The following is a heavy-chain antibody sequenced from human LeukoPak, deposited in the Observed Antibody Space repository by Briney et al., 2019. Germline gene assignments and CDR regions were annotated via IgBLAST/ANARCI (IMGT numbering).Heavy chain of an antibody. J-gene: IGHJ5*02. Sequence: ASVKVSCKASGYTFTGYYMHWVRQAPGQGLEWMGRINPNSGGTNYAQEFQGRVTMTRDTSISTAYMELSRLRSDDTAVYYCARDLGVVPAAMKGEKFDPWGQGTLVTVSS. CDR1: GYTFTGYY. CDR3: ARDLGVVPAAMKGEKFDP. CDR2: INPNSGGT. D-gene: IGHD2-2*01. V-gene: IGHV1-2*06.